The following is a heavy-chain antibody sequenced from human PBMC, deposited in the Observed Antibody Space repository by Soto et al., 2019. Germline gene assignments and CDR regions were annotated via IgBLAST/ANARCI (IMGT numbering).Heavy chain of an antibody. D-gene: IGHD3-3*01. CDR2: IGKSGRDT. CDR3: ARIRRTFDSYGLDV. Sequence: GGSLRLSCAASGFTFSSYEMTWVRQAPGRGLEWVSDIGKSGRDTHTADSVKGRFTISRDNVKNSLYLQMNSLRGDDSAVYYCARIRRTFDSYGLDVWGQGTTVTVSS. CDR1: GFTFSSYE. J-gene: IGHJ6*02. V-gene: IGHV3-48*03.